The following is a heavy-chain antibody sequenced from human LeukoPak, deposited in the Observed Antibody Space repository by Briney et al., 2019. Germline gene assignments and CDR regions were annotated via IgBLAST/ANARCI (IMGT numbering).Heavy chain of an antibody. CDR1: GGSISSGGYY. CDR2: IYYSGST. CDR3: ARGNQYYDFWSGYPSPAQNWFDP. Sequence: SQTLSLTCTVSGGSISSGGYYWSWIRQHPGKGLEWIGYIYYSGSTYYNPSLKSRVTISVDTSKNQFSLKLSSVTAADTAVYYCARGNQYYDFWSGYPSPAQNWFDPWGQGTLVTVSS. V-gene: IGHV4-31*03. J-gene: IGHJ5*02. D-gene: IGHD3-3*01.